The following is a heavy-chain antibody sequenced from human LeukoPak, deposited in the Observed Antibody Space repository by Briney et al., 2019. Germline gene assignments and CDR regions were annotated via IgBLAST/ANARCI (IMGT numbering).Heavy chain of an antibody. V-gene: IGHV4-34*01. CDR3: ARDSSSWSYGMDV. J-gene: IGHJ6*02. D-gene: IGHD6-13*01. Sequence: SETLSLTCAVYGGSFSGYYWSWIRQPPGKGLEWIGEINHSGSTNYNPSLKSRVTISVDTSKNQFSLKLSSVTAADTAVYYCARDSSSWSYGMDVWGQGTTVTVSS. CDR1: GGSFSGYY. CDR2: INHSGST.